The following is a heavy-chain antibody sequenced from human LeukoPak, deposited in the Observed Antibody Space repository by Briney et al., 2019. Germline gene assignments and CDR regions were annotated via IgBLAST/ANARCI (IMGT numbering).Heavy chain of an antibody. CDR1: GYTFTGYY. Sequence: ASVKVSCKASGYTFTGYYMHWVRQAPGQGLEWMGWINPNSGDTNYAQKFQGRVTMTRDTSISTAYMELSRLRSDDTAVYYCARVREDYYGSGTLYGMDVWGQGTTVTVSS. CDR2: INPNSGDT. V-gene: IGHV1-2*02. J-gene: IGHJ6*02. CDR3: ARVREDYYGSGTLYGMDV. D-gene: IGHD3-10*01.